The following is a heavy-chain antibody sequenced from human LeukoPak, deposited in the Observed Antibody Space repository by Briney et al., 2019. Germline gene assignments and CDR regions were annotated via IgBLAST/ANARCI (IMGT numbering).Heavy chain of an antibody. V-gene: IGHV4-39*07. CDR2: IYYSGST. Sequence: PSETLSLTCTVSGGSVSSSSYYWGWIRQPPGKGLEWIGSIYYSGSTYYNPSLKSRVTISVDTSKNQFSLKLSSVTAADTAVYYCASSFRHISGVDYWGQGTLVTVSS. CDR1: GGSVSSSSYY. J-gene: IGHJ4*02. CDR3: ASSFRHISGVDY. D-gene: IGHD2-21*01.